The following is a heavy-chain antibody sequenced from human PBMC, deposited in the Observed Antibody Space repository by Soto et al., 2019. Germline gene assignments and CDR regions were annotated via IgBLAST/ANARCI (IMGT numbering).Heavy chain of an antibody. V-gene: IGHV1-69*19. CDR2: ISPMFGAA. J-gene: IGHJ4*02. Sequence: QVQLVQSGAEMKKPGSSVKVSCQSSGGTFNTYAMNWVRQVPGQGPEWMGDISPMFGAANYAPKFQGRVTINADESTGTSYMQLSSLTSEDTAVYFCAREVQVHTPAFVYWGQGTLFTVSS. D-gene: IGHD3-10*01. CDR1: GGTFNTYA. CDR3: AREVQVHTPAFVY.